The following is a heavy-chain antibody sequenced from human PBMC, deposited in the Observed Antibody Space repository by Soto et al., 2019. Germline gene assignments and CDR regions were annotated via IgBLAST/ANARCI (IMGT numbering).Heavy chain of an antibody. Sequence: QITLKESGPTLVKPTQTLTLTCTFSGFSLSTSGVAVGWIRQPPGKALEWLALIYWDDDKRYSPSLKSRLTTPKDTSKNQVVLTMTNMDPVDTATYYCAHRRGYYGSGSYSGMFWFDPWGQGTLVTVSS. D-gene: IGHD3-10*01. CDR1: GFSLSTSGVA. V-gene: IGHV2-5*02. J-gene: IGHJ5*02. CDR3: AHRRGYYGSGSYSGMFWFDP. CDR2: IYWDDDK.